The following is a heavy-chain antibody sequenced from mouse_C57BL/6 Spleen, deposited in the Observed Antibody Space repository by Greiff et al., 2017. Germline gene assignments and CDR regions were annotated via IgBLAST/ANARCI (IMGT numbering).Heavy chain of an antibody. V-gene: IGHV7-3*01. D-gene: IGHD2-5*01. Sequence: EVKLMESGGGLVQPGGSLSLSCAASGFTFTDYYMSWVRQPPGKALEWLGFIRNKANGYTTEYSASVKGRFTISRDNSQSILYLQMNALRAEDSATYYCARYSDSNYALYFDYWGQGTTLTVSS. CDR2: IRNKANGYTT. CDR1: GFTFTDYY. J-gene: IGHJ2*01. CDR3: ARYSDSNYALYFDY.